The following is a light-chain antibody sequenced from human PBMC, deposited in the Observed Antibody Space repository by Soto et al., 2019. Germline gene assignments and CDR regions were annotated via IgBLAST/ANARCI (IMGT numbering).Light chain of an antibody. CDR2: DVS. J-gene: IGLJ1*01. CDR3: SSYPSSSTLV. CDR1: SSDVGAYNS. Sequence: QSALTQPASVSGSPGQSITISCTGTSSDVGAYNSVAWYQHNPGKAPKLMIYDVSNRPSGVSSRFSGSKSANTATLPISGLQADDEADYYCSSYPSSSTLVFGTGTKVT. V-gene: IGLV2-14*01.